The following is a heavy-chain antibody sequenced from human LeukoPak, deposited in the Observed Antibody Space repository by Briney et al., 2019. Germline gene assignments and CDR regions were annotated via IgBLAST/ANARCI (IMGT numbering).Heavy chain of an antibody. D-gene: IGHD3-16*01. V-gene: IGHV3-33*01. CDR1: GFTFSSYG. J-gene: IGHJ3*02. Sequence: GGSLRLSCAASGFTFSSYGMHWVRQAPGKRLEWVAVILNDGSQEKYADSVKGRSTISRDNSKNTLFLQMNSLRAEDTAVYYCARDDALGDNALDIWGQGTMVTVSS. CDR2: ILNDGSQE. CDR3: ARDDALGDNALDI.